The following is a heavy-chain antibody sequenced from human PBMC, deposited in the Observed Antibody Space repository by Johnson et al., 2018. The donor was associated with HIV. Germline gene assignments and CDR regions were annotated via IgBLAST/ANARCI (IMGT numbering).Heavy chain of an antibody. D-gene: IGHD5-18*01. J-gene: IGHJ3*01. V-gene: IGHV3-11*04. CDR2: ISSTGTTI. CDR1: GFTFSDYY. Sequence: QMQLVESGGGLVQPGGSLRLSCAASGFTFSDYYMSWIRQAPGKGLDWVSYISSTGTTIYYADSVKGRFTISRDNAMKSLYLQINSLRAEDTAVYYCARNRPVSYGYRGAFDFWGQGTMVTVSS. CDR3: ARNRPVSYGYRGAFDF.